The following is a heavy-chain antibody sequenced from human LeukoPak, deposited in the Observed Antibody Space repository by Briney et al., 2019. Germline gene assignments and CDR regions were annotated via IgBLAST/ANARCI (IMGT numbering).Heavy chain of an antibody. Sequence: PETLSLTCTLSGGSLKNYYWIWIRQSPGKGLEWIGYIYYSGSTNYHPSLKSRVTISVDTSQNQFPLKLNSVTAADTAVYYCARAGYCSSTSCQWVPLVWGQGTTVTVPS. J-gene: IGHJ6*02. CDR2: IYYSGST. V-gene: IGHV4-59*01. CDR1: GGSLKNYY. CDR3: ARAGYCSSTSCQWVPLV. D-gene: IGHD2-2*03.